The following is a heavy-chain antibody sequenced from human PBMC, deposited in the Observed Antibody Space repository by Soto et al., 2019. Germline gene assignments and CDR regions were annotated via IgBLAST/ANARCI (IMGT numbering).Heavy chain of an antibody. CDR2: IYHRGST. CDR1: GGSISSSNW. Sequence: SETLSLTCAVSGGSISSSNWWSWVRQPPGKGLEWIGEIYHRGSTNYNPSLKSRVTLSVDKSKNQFSLKLSSVTAADTAVYYCANKSSGYQRGWFDPWGQGTLVTVSS. J-gene: IGHJ5*02. V-gene: IGHV4-4*02. CDR3: ANKSSGYQRGWFDP. D-gene: IGHD3-22*01.